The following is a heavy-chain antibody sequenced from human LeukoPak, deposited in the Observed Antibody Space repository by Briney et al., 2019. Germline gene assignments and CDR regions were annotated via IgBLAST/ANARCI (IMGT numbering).Heavy chain of an antibody. Sequence: GGSLRLSCAASGFTFSSYSMNWVRQAPGKGLEWVSSISSSSSYIYYVDSVKGRFTISRDNAKNSLYLQMNSLRAEDTAVYYCATVNCGGDCYSPSYFDYWGQGALVTVSS. J-gene: IGHJ4*02. D-gene: IGHD2-21*02. V-gene: IGHV3-21*01. CDR1: GFTFSSYS. CDR3: ATVNCGGDCYSPSYFDY. CDR2: ISSSSSYI.